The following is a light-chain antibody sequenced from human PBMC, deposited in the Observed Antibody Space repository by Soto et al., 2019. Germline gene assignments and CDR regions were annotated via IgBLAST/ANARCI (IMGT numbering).Light chain of an antibody. CDR2: GAS. J-gene: IGKJ2*01. CDR3: QQYGYSLYT. V-gene: IGKV3-20*01. CDR1: ESVDNNY. Sequence: EIVLTQSPGTLSLSPGERATLSCRASESVDNNYLAWYQQKPGQAPRLLIYGASSRATGIPDRFSGSGSGTDFTLTISRLEPEDFAVYCCQQYGYSLYTFGQGTKLEIK.